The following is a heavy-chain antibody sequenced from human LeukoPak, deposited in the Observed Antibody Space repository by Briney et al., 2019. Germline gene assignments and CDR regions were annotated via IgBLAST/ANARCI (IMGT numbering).Heavy chain of an antibody. Sequence: SETLSLTCTVSGGFISSSSYYWGWIRQPPGKGLEWIGSIYYSGSTYYNPSLKSRVTISVDTSKNQFSLKLSSVTAADTAVYYCARRRYCSSTSCYTGSDFWSGYHRFDYWGQGTLVTVSS. V-gene: IGHV4-39*07. D-gene: IGHD2-2*02. CDR2: IYYSGST. CDR1: GGFISSSSYY. CDR3: ARRRYCSSTSCYTGSDFWSGYHRFDY. J-gene: IGHJ4*02.